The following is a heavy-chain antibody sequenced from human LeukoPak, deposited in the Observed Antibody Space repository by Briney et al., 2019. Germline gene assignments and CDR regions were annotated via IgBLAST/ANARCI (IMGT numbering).Heavy chain of an antibody. D-gene: IGHD4-17*01. J-gene: IGHJ4*02. V-gene: IGHV3-23*01. CDR1: GFSFNNYA. CDR3: AKYAPPTTALTRFFDD. Sequence: PGGSLRLSCAASGFSFNNYAMVWVRQTPGKGLEWVSVISAGNDIVYADSVKGRFSISRDSSKNTLYLRMNSLRVEDTAVYYCAKYAPPTTALTRFFDDWGQGTLVTVSS. CDR2: ISAGNDI.